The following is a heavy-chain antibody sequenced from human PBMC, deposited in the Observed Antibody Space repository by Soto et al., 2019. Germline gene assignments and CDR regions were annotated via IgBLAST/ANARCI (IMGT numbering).Heavy chain of an antibody. J-gene: IGHJ5*02. CDR3: ARLLFGAANWFDP. Sequence: SETLSLTCAVHGGSFSGYYWSWIRQPPGKGPEWIGEINHSGTSSYNPSLKSRVTISVDTSKNQFSLKLSSVTAADTAVYYCARLLFGAANWFDPSGQGTLVTVSS. V-gene: IGHV4-34*01. CDR1: GGSFSGYY. CDR2: INHSGTS. D-gene: IGHD3-10*01.